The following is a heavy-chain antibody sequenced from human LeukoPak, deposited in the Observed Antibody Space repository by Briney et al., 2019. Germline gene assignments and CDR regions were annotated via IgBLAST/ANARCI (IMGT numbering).Heavy chain of an antibody. CDR3: ASEYYYDTSGYYSLAY. CDR1: GGSISSFY. CDR2: IYTSGST. Sequence: SETLSLTCTVSGGSISSFYWSWIRQPAGKGLEWIGRIYTSGSTNYNPSLKSRITMSVDTSKNLFPLKLSSVTAADTAVYYCASEYYYDTSGYYSLAYWGQGTLVTVSS. J-gene: IGHJ4*02. V-gene: IGHV4-4*07. D-gene: IGHD3-22*01.